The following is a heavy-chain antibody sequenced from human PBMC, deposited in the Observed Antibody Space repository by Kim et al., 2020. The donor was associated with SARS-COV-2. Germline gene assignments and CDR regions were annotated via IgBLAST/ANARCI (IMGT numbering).Heavy chain of an antibody. D-gene: IGHD4-17*01. CDR3: ARITATVTTDFDY. CDR1: GGSISNKNYY. CDR2: IYSSGST. V-gene: IGHV4-39*01. Sequence: SETLSLNCTVSGGSISNKNYYWGWIRQAPGKGLEWIGNIYSSGSTYYNPSLKSRVTISVDTSKNQFSLKLSPVTAADTAVYYCARITATVTTDFDYWGQG. J-gene: IGHJ4*02.